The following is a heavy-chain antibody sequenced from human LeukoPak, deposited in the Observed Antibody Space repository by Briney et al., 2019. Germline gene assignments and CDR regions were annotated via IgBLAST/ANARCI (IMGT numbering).Heavy chain of an antibody. CDR1: GGSISSSYW. CDR3: AGAYCGGDCYSGRTFDI. Sequence: SGTLSLTCAVSGGSISSSYWWSWVRQPPRKGLEWIGEVYHTGSTNYSPSLKSRVTLSVDKSKNQFSLRLSSVTAADTAVYYCAGAYCGGDCYSGRTFDIWGQGTMVTVSS. D-gene: IGHD2-21*02. J-gene: IGHJ3*02. V-gene: IGHV4-4*02. CDR2: VYHTGST.